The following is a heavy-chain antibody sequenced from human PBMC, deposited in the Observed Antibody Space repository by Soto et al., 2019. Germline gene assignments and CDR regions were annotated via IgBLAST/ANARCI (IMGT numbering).Heavy chain of an antibody. CDR3: AKGNFLYYFIAF. V-gene: IGHV3-23*01. D-gene: IGHD1-1*01. CDR2: ISGSGGRT. J-gene: IGHJ6*03. CDR1: RFTFSSYA. Sequence: PGGYLRLSCAASRFTFSSYAMSWVRQAPGKGLEWVSAISGSGGRTYYADSVKGRFTISRDNSKNTLYLQMTSLRAEDTAVYYFAKGNFLYYFIAFCGRRTSVTGSS.